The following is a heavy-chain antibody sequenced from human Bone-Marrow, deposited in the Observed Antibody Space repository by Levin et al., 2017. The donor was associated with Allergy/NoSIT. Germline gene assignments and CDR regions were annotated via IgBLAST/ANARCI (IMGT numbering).Heavy chain of an antibody. V-gene: IGHV1-69*13. D-gene: IGHD6-13*01. J-gene: IGHJ4*02. CDR2: IIPMYDTP. CDR3: ARGGLYGSSWYSFDY. Sequence: ASVKVSCKTSGGAFSHYAINWVRQAPGQGLEWMGRIIPMYDTPNYAQKFQGRVTITADESTSTANMELSSLRSEDTAVYYCARGGLYGSSWYSFDYWGQGTPVTVSS. CDR1: GGAFSHYA.